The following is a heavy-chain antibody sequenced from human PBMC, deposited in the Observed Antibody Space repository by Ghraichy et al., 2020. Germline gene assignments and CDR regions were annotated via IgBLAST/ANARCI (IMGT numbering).Heavy chain of an antibody. CDR3: ARKNYDILTGEFGGWFDP. J-gene: IGHJ5*02. CDR1: GGSISSGGYS. CDR2: IYHSGST. Sequence: SETLSLTCAVSGGSISSGGYSWSWIRQPPGKGLEWIGYIYHSGSTYYNPSLKSRVTISVDRSKNQFSLKLSSVTAADTAVYYCARKNYDILTGEFGGWFDPWGQGTLVTVSS. V-gene: IGHV4-30-2*01. D-gene: IGHD3-9*01.